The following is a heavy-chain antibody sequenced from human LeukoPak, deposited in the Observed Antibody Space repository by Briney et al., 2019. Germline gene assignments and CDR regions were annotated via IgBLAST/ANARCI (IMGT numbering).Heavy chain of an antibody. CDR2: MSYDGSNK. V-gene: IGHV3-30*18. CDR3: AKGVDTAMITQFDY. CDR1: GFTFSSYG. Sequence: GRSLRLSCAASGFTFSSYGMHWVRQAPGEGLEWVAVMSYDGSNKYYADSVKGRFTISRDNSKNTLYLQMNSLRAEDTAVYYCAKGVDTAMITQFDYWGQGTLVTVSS. J-gene: IGHJ4*02. D-gene: IGHD5-18*01.